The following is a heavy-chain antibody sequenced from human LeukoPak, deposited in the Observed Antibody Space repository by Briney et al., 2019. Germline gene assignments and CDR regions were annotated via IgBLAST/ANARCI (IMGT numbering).Heavy chain of an antibody. Sequence: GSLRLSCAASGFTFSSYAMSWIRQPAGKGLEWIGRIYTSGSTHYNPSLKSRVTMSVDTSKNQFSLKLSSVTAADTAVYYCARIITGTTTAFDIWGQGTIVTVSS. CDR2: IYTSGST. J-gene: IGHJ3*02. CDR1: GFTFSSYA. D-gene: IGHD1-7*01. V-gene: IGHV4-4*07. CDR3: ARIITGTTTAFDI.